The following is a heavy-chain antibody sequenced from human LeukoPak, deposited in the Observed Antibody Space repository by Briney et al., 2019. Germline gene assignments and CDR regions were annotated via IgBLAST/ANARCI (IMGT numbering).Heavy chain of an antibody. J-gene: IGHJ4*02. CDR1: GFTFSSYA. V-gene: IGHV3-23*01. CDR2: ISGSGGST. Sequence: GGSLRLSCAASGFTFSSYAMSWVRQAPGKGLEWVSAISGSGGSTYYADSVKGRFTISRDNSKNTLYLQMNSLRAEGTVVYYCAKGTYSNYVPPFDYWGQGTLVTVSS. CDR3: AKGTYSNYVPPFDY. D-gene: IGHD4-11*01.